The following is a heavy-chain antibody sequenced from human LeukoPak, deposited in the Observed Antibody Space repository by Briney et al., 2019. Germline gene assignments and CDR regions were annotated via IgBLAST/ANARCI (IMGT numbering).Heavy chain of an antibody. V-gene: IGHV4-59*01. D-gene: IGHD7-27*01. CDR1: GGSISPYY. Sequence: SETLSLTCTVSGGSISPYYWSWIRQPPGKGLEWVGYIYYSGSTKYNPSLESRVTISVDTSKNQFSLNLSSVTAADTAVYYCAGLNWGSGFYYYMDVWGKGTTVTVSS. J-gene: IGHJ6*03. CDR3: AGLNWGSGFYYYMDV. CDR2: IYYSGST.